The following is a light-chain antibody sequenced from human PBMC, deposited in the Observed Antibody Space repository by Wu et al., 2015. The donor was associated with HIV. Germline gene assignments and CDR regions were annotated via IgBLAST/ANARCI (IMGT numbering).Light chain of an antibody. V-gene: IGKV1-9*01. Sequence: QMTQSPSSLSASVGDRVTITCRASQGIGTYLAWYQQKPGKAPKLLIYDASALQSGVPSRFSGSGSGTEFTLTISSLQSEDFAVYYCLQYDNWPYSFGQGTKLEIK. CDR1: QGIGTY. CDR3: LQYDNWPYS. CDR2: DAS. J-gene: IGKJ2*03.